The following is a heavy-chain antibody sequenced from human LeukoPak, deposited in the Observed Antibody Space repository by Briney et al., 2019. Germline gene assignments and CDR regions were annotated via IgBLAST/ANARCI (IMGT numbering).Heavy chain of an antibody. V-gene: IGHV4-59*01. J-gene: IGHJ4*02. CDR2: IYHSGGT. Sequence: SETLSLTCTVSGGSINDASWNWIRQPPGQGLEWIGYIYHSGGTNYNPSLKSRVTISLDTSKNQFSLKLSSVTAADTAVYYCARVGTYYRSLDSWGQGTLVTVSS. D-gene: IGHD3-10*01. CDR1: GGSINDAS. CDR3: ARVGTYYRSLDS.